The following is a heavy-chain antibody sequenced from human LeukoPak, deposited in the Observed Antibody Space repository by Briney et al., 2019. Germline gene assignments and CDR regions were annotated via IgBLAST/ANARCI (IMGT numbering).Heavy chain of an antibody. D-gene: IGHD3-22*01. Sequence: SEALSLTCTVSGGSISSGDYYWSWIRQPPGKGLEWIGYIYYSGSTYYNPSLKSRVTISVDTSKNQFSLKLSSVTAADTAVYYCARADYYDSSGLRFDYWGQGTLVTVSS. J-gene: IGHJ4*02. CDR3: ARADYYDSSGLRFDY. CDR1: GGSISSGDYY. V-gene: IGHV4-30-4*01. CDR2: IYYSGST.